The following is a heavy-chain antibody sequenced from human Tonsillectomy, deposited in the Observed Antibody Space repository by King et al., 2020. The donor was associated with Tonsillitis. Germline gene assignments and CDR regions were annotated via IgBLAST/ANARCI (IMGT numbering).Heavy chain of an antibody. CDR1: GYNFNVYW. V-gene: IGHV5-51*01. Sequence: QLVQSGAEIKKPGESLKISCKDSGYNFNVYWIAWVRQVPGKGLEWMGTIFPGDSDARYSPSFQGQVTMSVDQSNNTAHLQWNRLKAADTAIYYCARMSAGGYNWFDSWGQGTLVTVSS. D-gene: IGHD2-15*01. CDR3: ARMSAGGYNWFDS. CDR2: IFPGDSDA. J-gene: IGHJ5*01.